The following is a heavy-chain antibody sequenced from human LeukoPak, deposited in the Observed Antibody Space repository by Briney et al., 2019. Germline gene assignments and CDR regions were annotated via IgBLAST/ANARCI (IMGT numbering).Heavy chain of an antibody. CDR2: IYHSGST. J-gene: IGHJ5*02. Sequence: SETLSLTCTVSGYSISSGYYWGWIRQPPGKGLEWTGSIYHSGSTYYNPSLKSRVTISVDRSKNQFSLKLSSVTAADTAVYYCASSTASVWFDPWGQGTLVTVSS. CDR3: ASSTASVWFDP. D-gene: IGHD2-2*01. V-gene: IGHV4-38-2*02. CDR1: GYSISSGYY.